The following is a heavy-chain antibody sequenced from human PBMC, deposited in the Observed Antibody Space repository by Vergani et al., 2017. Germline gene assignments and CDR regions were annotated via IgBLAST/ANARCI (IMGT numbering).Heavy chain of an antibody. J-gene: IGHJ6*03. V-gene: IGHV3-33*05. CDR1: GFKFSNFG. CDR3: TRDVADTHSSIWPLNYHYFMDV. CDR2: ISYNGSNQ. D-gene: IGHD6-13*01. Sequence: QVQLVESGGNLVQPGRSLRLSCAAAGFKFSNFGMHWVRQVPGKGLEWVAFISYNGSNQYYADSVQGRFTISRDNTKNILYLQMSSLRVEDTALYYCTRDVADTHSSIWPLNYHYFMDVWGEGTTVTVSS.